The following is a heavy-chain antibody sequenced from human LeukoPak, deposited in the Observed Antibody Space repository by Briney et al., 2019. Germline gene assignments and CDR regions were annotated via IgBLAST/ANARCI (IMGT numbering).Heavy chain of an antibody. Sequence: ASVKVSCKASGYTFTSYAMIWVRQAPGQGLEWMGWINTNTGNPTYAQGFTGRFVFSLDTSVSTAYLQISSLKAEDTAVYYCARGPTIFGVVIHYYYYGMDVWGQGTTVTVSS. CDR2: INTNTGNP. D-gene: IGHD3-3*01. CDR1: GYTFTSYA. CDR3: ARGPTIFGVVIHYYYYGMDV. V-gene: IGHV7-4-1*02. J-gene: IGHJ6*02.